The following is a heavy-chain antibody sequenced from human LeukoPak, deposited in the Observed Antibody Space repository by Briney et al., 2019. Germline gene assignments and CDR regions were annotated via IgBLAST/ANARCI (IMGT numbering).Heavy chain of an antibody. J-gene: IGHJ4*02. CDR1: GGSISSGDHF. CDR3: TRDVPRSAGYPDN. Sequence: SETLSLTCTVSGGSISSGDHFWSWIRQHPGKGLEWIGYIFYSGSTYYNPSLKSRVTISVDTSKSQFSLKLTSVTAADTAVYYCTRDVPRSAGYPDNWGQGTLVTVSS. D-gene: IGHD2-15*01. V-gene: IGHV4-31*03. CDR2: IFYSGST.